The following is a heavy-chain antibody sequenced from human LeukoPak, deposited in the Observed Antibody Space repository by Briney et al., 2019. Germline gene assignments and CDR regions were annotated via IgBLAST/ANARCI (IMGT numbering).Heavy chain of an antibody. CDR2: LYSDGNT. V-gene: IGHV3-53*01. CDR1: GFTAITND. J-gene: IGHJ4*02. D-gene: IGHD1-14*01. CDR3: ARGVEPLAANTLAY. Sequence: PGGSLRLSCAASGFTAITNDMTWVRQAPGKGLEWVSVLYSDGNTKYADSVQGRFTISRDNSKNTLYLEMNSLSPDDTAVYYCARGVEPLAANTLAYWGQGTPVTVSS.